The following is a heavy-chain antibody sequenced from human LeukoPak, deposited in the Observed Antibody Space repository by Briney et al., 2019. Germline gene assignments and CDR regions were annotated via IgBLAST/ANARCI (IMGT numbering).Heavy chain of an antibody. CDR3: AKPVASDPS. D-gene: IGHD5-12*01. CDR2: ISYDGSNK. J-gene: IGHJ5*02. Sequence: PGRSLRLSCAASGFTFNSYGMHWVRQAPGKGLEWVAVISYDGSNKYYADFVKGRFTISRDNSKNTLSLQMNGLIPEDTAVYYCAKPVASDPSWGQGTRVTVPS. V-gene: IGHV3-30*18. CDR1: GFTFNSYG.